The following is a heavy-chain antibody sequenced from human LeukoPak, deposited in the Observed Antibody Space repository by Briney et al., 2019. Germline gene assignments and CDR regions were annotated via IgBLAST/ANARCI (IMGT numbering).Heavy chain of an antibody. J-gene: IGHJ3*02. CDR1: GYTFTSYG. D-gene: IGHD2-2*01. Sequence: ASVKVSCKASGYTFTSYGISWVRQATGQGLEWMGWMNPNSGNTGYAQKFQGRVTITRNTSISTAYMELSSLRSEDTAVYYCARGRSPPRYCSSTSCYGEAFDIWGQGTMVTVSS. CDR3: ARGRSPPRYCSSTSCYGEAFDI. V-gene: IGHV1-8*03. CDR2: MNPNSGNT.